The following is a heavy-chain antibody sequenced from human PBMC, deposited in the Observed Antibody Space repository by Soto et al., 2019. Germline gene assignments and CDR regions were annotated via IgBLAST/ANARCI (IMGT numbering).Heavy chain of an antibody. CDR2: IFYSGSP. Sequence: QLQLQESGPGLVKPSETLSLSCTVSAGSISSTTHYWGWIRQTPGKGLDWIGSIFYSGSPYYNPSLKCRVTLSVATSKNQFSLKLSSVTAADSAVYYCARCDYRYGMDVWGQGTTVTVSS. J-gene: IGHJ6*02. CDR1: AGSISSTTHY. CDR3: ARCDYRYGMDV. V-gene: IGHV4-39*01. D-gene: IGHD4-17*01.